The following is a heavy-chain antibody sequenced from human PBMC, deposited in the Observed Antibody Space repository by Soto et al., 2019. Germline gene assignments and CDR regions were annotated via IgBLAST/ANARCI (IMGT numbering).Heavy chain of an antibody. CDR2: IYSGGST. CDR1: GFTVSSNY. Sequence: GGSLRLSCAASGFTVSSNYMSWVRQAPGKGLEWVSVIYSGGSTYYADSMKGRLTISRDNSKNTLYLQMNSLSAEDTAVYYCARLIVLTWGSGGAFDIWGQGTMVTVSS. CDR3: ARLIVLTWGSGGAFDI. V-gene: IGHV3-53*01. J-gene: IGHJ3*02. D-gene: IGHD3-16*02.